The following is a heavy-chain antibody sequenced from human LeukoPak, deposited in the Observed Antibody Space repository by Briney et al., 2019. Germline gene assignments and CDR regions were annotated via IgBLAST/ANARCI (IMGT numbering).Heavy chain of an antibody. Sequence: ASVKVSCKASGGTFSSYAISWVRQAPGQGLEWMGRIIPILGIANYAQKFQGRVTITADKSTSTAYMELRSLRSEDTAVYYCARDLSGFDYWGQGTLVTVSS. J-gene: IGHJ4*02. CDR3: ARDLSGFDY. V-gene: IGHV1-69*04. D-gene: IGHD1-26*01. CDR1: GGTFSSYA. CDR2: IIPILGIA.